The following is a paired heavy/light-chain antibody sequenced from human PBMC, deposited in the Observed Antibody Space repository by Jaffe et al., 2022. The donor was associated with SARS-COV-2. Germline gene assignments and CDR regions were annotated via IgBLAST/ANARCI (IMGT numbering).Heavy chain of an antibody. J-gene: IGHJ6*02. CDR3: VKDIRRRTFGGVTFGLDV. CDR1: GFTFDEYA. V-gene: IGHV3-9*01. CDR2: ITWNSGKI. Sequence: EVQLVESGGGSVQPGRSLRLSCAASGFTFDEYAMNWVRQGPGKGLEWVAGITWNSGKIGYADSVMGRFSISRDNDKKSLYLQLNSLRPEDTAVYYCVKDIRRRTFGGVTFGLDVWGQGTAVTVSS. D-gene: IGHD3-16*01.
Light chain of an antibody. CDR2: GAS. J-gene: IGKJ4*01. CDR3: QQLDTYPLT. Sequence: DIQLTQSPSFLSASVGDRVTITCRASQGISSYLAWYQQKPGKAPKLLIYGASTLKSGVPSRFSGSGSGTDFTLTISSLQPEDFATYYCQQLDTYPLTFGGGTKVDI. V-gene: IGKV1-9*01. CDR1: QGISSY.